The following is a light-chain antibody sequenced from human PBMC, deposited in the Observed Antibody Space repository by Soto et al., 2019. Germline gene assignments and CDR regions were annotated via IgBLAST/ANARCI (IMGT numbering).Light chain of an antibody. CDR1: QSISSW. CDR3: QQYHVFSWT. V-gene: IGKV1-5*03. CDR2: KAS. Sequence: DIQMTQSPSTLSASVGDRVTITCRASQSISSWVAWYQQKPGKAPNLLIYKASSLESGVPSRFSGSGSGTEFTLTISSLQTDDFATYYCQQYHVFSWTFGQGTKVEIK. J-gene: IGKJ1*01.